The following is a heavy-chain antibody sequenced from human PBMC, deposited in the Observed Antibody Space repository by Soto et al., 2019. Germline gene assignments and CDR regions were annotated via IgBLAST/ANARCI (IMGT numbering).Heavy chain of an antibody. J-gene: IGHJ4*02. Sequence: PSETLSLTCVVSGGSLSDYFWSWIRQPPGMALEWIGEINHLGSINYNPSLKSRVTMSVDTSKNQFSLKLSSVTAADTAVYYCARVYVGRAAAGPVLYYFDYWARGTPDTGSA. D-gene: IGHD6-13*01. CDR2: INHLGSI. CDR1: GGSLSDYF. V-gene: IGHV4-34*01. CDR3: ARVYVGRAAAGPVLYYFDY.